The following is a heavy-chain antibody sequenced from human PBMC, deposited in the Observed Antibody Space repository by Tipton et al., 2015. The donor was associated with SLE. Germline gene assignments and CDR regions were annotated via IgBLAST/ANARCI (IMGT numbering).Heavy chain of an antibody. J-gene: IGHJ3*02. D-gene: IGHD3-10*01. CDR1: GFTFSSYW. V-gene: IGHV3-7*01. CDR2: IKQDGSQK. Sequence: GSLRLSCAASGFTFSSYWMSWVRQAPGKGLEWVANIKQDGSQKDSVDSVKGRFTISRDNAKNALFLQMNSLRAEDTALYYCASGVYGSGDALDIWGQGTMVTVSS. CDR3: ASGVYGSGDALDI.